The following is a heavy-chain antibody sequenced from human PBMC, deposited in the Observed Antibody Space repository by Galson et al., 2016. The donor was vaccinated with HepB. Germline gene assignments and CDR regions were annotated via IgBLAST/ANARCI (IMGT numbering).Heavy chain of an antibody. Sequence: SVKVSCKVSGYSLSELSIHWVRQAPGKGLEWMGGFDPEDGEIAYAKKIQGRVTMTEDTSADKAYMELSSLRSEDTAVYYCESGMLYYTDDAFDLWGQGTMVTVSS. D-gene: IGHD3-10*01. CDR1: GYSLSELS. CDR3: ESGMLYYTDDAFDL. J-gene: IGHJ3*01. V-gene: IGHV1-24*01. CDR2: FDPEDGEI.